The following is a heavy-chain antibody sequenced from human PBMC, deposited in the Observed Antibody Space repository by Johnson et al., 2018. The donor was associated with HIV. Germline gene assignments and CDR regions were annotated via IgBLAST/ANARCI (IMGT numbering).Heavy chain of an antibody. Sequence: QVQLVESGGGVVQPGRSLRLSCAASGFTFSSYAMHWVRQAPGKGLEWVAVISYDGSNKYYADSVKGRFTISRDNSKNTLYLQMNSLRAEDTAVYYCAKCYSGSYRDAFDIWGQGTMVTVSS. CDR1: GFTFSSYA. J-gene: IGHJ3*02. CDR2: ISYDGSNK. CDR3: AKCYSGSYRDAFDI. D-gene: IGHD1-26*01. V-gene: IGHV3-30*04.